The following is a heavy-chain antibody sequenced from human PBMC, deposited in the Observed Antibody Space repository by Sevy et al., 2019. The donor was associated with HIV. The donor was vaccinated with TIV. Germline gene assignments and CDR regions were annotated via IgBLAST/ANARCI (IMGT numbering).Heavy chain of an antibody. J-gene: IGHJ6*02. CDR3: ARGGWRTSCPQSSPCNYYYYYYGMDV. D-gene: IGHD2-2*01. Sequence: SETLSLTCTVSGGSISSGGYYWSWIRQHPGKGLEWIGYIYYSGSTYYNPSLKSRVTISVDTSKNQFSLKLSSVTAADTAVDYCARGGWRTSCPQSSPCNYYYYYYGMDVWGQGTTVTVSS. CDR2: IYYSGST. V-gene: IGHV4-31*03. CDR1: GGSISSGGYY.